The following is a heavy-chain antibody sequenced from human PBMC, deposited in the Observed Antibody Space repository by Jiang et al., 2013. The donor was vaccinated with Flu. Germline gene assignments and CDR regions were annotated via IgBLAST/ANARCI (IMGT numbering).Heavy chain of an antibody. D-gene: IGHD6-19*01. CDR1: GGSISSSSYY. Sequence: GSGLVKPSETLSLTCTVSGGSISSSSYYWGWIRQPPGKGLEWIGSIYYSGSTYYNPSLKSRVTISVDTSKNQFSLKLSSVTAADTAVYYCARHSAGSIAVARKHWYFDLVGPW. J-gene: IGHJ2*01. CDR2: IYYSGST. V-gene: IGHV4-39*01. CDR3: ARHSAGSIAVARKHWYFDL.